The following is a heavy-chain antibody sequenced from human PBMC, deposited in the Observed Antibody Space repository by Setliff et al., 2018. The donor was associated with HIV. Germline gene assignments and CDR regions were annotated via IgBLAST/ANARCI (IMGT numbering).Heavy chain of an antibody. V-gene: IGHV4-4*02. Sequence: PSETLSLTCVVSGFSIKNDNWWNWVRQTPGKGLEWIGQIFHDGTVTYKPPLESRVTILMDILKNQISLNVTSVTAADTATYYCAKTNIPMPRSGTRLESWGPGRLVTVS. CDR3: AKTNIPMPRSGTRLES. CDR2: IFHDGTV. D-gene: IGHD2-2*02. J-gene: IGHJ4*02. CDR1: GFSIKNDNW.